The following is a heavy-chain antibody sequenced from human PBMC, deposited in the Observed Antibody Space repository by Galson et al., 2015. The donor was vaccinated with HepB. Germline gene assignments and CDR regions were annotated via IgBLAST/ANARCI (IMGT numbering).Heavy chain of an antibody. V-gene: IGHV1-69*13. J-gene: IGHJ2*01. Sequence: SVKVSCKASGGTFSSYAISWVRQAPGQGLEWMGGIIPIFGTANYAQKFQGRVTITADESTSTGYMELSSLRSEDTAVYYCARADYDSSGYNRTSYWYFDLWGRGTLVTVSS. CDR3: ARADYDSSGYNRTSYWYFDL. CDR1: GGTFSSYA. D-gene: IGHD3-22*01. CDR2: IIPIFGTA.